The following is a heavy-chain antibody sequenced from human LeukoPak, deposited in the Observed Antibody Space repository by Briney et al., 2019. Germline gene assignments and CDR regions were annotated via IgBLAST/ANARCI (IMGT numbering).Heavy chain of an antibody. V-gene: IGHV3-23*01. Sequence: GSLRLSCAVSGITLSNYGMSWVRQAPGKGLEWVAGISDSGGSTNYADSVKGRFTISRDNPKNTLYLQMNSLRAEDTAVYFCAKRGVVIRVILVGFHKEAYYFDYWGQGTLVTVSS. J-gene: IGHJ4*02. CDR1: GITLSNYG. CDR3: AKRGVVIRVILVGFHKEAYYFDY. D-gene: IGHD3-22*01. CDR2: ISDSGGST.